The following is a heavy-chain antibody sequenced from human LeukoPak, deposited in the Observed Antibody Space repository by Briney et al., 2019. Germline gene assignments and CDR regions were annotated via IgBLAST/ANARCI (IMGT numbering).Heavy chain of an antibody. CDR1: GFTFSSYS. CDR2: ISSSSSTI. V-gene: IGHV3-48*01. J-gene: IGHJ4*02. CDR3: ARDGDIVVVPAAIGASFYDY. D-gene: IGHD2-2*02. Sequence: PTGGSLRLSCAASGFTFSSYSMNWVRQAPGKGLEWVSYISSSSSTIYYADSVMGRFTISRDNAKNSLYLQMNSLRAEDTAVYYCARDGDIVVVPAAIGASFYDYWGQGTLVTVSS.